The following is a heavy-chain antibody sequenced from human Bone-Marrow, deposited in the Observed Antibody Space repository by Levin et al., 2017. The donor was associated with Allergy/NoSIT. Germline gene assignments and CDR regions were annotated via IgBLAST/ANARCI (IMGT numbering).Heavy chain of an antibody. D-gene: IGHD3-10*01. Sequence: GESLKISCRASGYQFADHWIGWVRQLPGKGLEWMGNIYPGDSETRSSPSFQGQVTISVDNSINTAYLQWDSLSASDTAMYFCARQSDELPSDHGECVEAHCIDYWGQGTLVTVSS. V-gene: IGHV5-51*01. CDR1: GYQFADHW. CDR2: IYPGDSET. CDR3: ARQSDELPSDHGECVEAHCIDY. J-gene: IGHJ4*02.